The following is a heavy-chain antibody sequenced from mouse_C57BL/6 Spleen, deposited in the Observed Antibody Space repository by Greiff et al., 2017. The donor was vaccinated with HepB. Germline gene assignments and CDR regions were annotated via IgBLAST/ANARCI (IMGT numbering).Heavy chain of an antibody. Sequence: EVHLVESGPGLVKPSQSLSLTCSVTGYSITSGYYWNWIRQFPGNKLEWMGYISYDGSNNYNPSLKNRISITRDTSKNQFFLKLNSVTTEDTATYYCARDYGPFDYWGQGTTLTVSS. V-gene: IGHV3-6*01. CDR1: GYSITSGYY. D-gene: IGHD1-1*01. CDR2: ISYDGSN. J-gene: IGHJ2*01. CDR3: ARDYGPFDY.